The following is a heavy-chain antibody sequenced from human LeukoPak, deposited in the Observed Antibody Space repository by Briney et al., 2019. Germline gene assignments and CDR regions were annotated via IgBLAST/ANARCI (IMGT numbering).Heavy chain of an antibody. CDR3: ARTFTKYYYDSSGILNY. Sequence: GGSLRLSCAASGFNFADHGMSWVRQAPGKGLEWVSGIDWNGDITGFADSAKGRFTISRDNAKSSLYLQMNSLRAEDTALYYCARTFTKYYYDSSGILNYWGQGTLVTVSS. D-gene: IGHD3-22*01. CDR1: GFNFADHG. V-gene: IGHV3-20*04. CDR2: IDWNGDIT. J-gene: IGHJ4*02.